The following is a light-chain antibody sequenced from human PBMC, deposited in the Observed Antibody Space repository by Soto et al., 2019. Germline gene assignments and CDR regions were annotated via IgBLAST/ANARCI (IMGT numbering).Light chain of an antibody. CDR2: SSN. Sequence: QSVLTQPPSASGTPGQRVTISCSGSSSNIGSNTVNWYQQLPGTAPKLLIYSSNQRPSGVPDRFSGSKSGTSASLAISGLQSEDEADYYCAAWDASLNGHWVFGGGTNSPS. J-gene: IGLJ3*02. CDR3: AAWDASLNGHWV. V-gene: IGLV1-44*01. CDR1: SSNIGSNT.